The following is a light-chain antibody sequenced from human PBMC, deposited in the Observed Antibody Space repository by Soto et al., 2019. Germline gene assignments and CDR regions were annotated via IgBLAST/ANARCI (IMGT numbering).Light chain of an antibody. CDR1: QDIGRR. CDR2: AAS. Sequence: DIQMTQSPSSVAAARGDRFTITCRASQDIGRRLAWFQQKPGKAPKYLIQAASSLQGGVPSTFSGSGSGTDFTLTINTLHPEDFATYYCLQVYSFPRTFGQGTKVDIK. CDR3: LQVYSFPRT. V-gene: IGKV1-12*01. J-gene: IGKJ1*01.